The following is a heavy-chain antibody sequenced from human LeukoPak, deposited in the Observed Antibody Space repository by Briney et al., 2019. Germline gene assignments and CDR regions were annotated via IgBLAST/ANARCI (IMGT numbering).Heavy chain of an antibody. CDR2: ISGSGGRK. J-gene: IGHJ4*02. Sequence: TGGSLRLSCAASGFTFSSYAMSWVRQAAGKGLEWVSAISGSGGRKYYADFVKGRFTISRDNSKNTLYLQLNSLRADDTAVYYCARGIPTWRQLSLIYFDYWGPGTLVTVSS. CDR1: GFTFSSYA. D-gene: IGHD3-10*01. CDR3: ARGIPTWRQLSLIYFDY. V-gene: IGHV3-23*01.